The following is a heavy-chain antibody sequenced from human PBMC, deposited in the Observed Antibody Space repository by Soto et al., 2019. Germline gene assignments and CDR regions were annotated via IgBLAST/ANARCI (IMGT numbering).Heavy chain of an antibody. CDR3: ARLATYFKYFDY. J-gene: IGHJ4*02. CDR2: IYYSGST. V-gene: IGHV4-39*01. Sequence: XXTLSLAFTVSGGPISRNSYYWSSVRQPPGKGLEWIVSIYYSGSTYYNPSLKSRVTISVDTSKNQFSLKLSSVTAADTAVYYCARLATYFKYFDYWGQGTLVTVSS. D-gene: IGHD2-15*01. CDR1: GGPISRNSYY.